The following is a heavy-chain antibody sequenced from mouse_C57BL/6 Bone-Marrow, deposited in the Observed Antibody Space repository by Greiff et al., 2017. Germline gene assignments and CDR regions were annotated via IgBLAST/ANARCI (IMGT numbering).Heavy chain of an antibody. D-gene: IGHD1-1*01. V-gene: IGHV1-50*01. J-gene: IGHJ2*01. CDR2: IDPSDSYT. CDR3: AREDLHYDGSSYRYYFDY. Sequence: QVQLQQPGAELVKPGASVKLSCKASGYTFTSYWMQWVKQRPGQGLEWIGEIDPSDSYTNYNQKFKGKATLTVDTSSSTAYMQLSSLTSEDSAVYYCAREDLHYDGSSYRYYFDYWGQGTTLTVSS. CDR1: GYTFTSYW.